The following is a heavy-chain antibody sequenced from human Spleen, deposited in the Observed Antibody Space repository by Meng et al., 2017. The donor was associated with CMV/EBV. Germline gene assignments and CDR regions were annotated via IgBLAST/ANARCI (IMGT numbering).Heavy chain of an antibody. J-gene: IGHJ4*02. Sequence: TVAGGSISSGDYFWSWIRQHPEKGLEWIGYIYYTGSTHYNPSLQSRLTISVDTSKNQFSLNLSSVTAADTAVYYCTSGDSYGPFDYWGQGTLVTVSS. V-gene: IGHV4-31*03. D-gene: IGHD2-21*02. CDR3: TSGDSYGPFDY. CDR1: GGSISSGDYF. CDR2: IYYTGST.